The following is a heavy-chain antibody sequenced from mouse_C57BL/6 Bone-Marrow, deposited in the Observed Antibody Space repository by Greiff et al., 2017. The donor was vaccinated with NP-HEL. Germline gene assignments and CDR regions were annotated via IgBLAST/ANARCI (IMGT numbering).Heavy chain of an antibody. D-gene: IGHD4-1*01. Sequence: EVHLVVSGGGLVQPGGSLKLSCAASGFTFSDYGMAWVRQAPRKGPEWVAFISNLAYSIYYADTVTGRFTISRENAKNTLYLEMSSLRSEDTAMYYCARHLDGTGYFDYWGQGTTLTVSS. CDR3: ARHLDGTGYFDY. CDR2: ISNLAYSI. CDR1: GFTFSDYG. V-gene: IGHV5-15*01. J-gene: IGHJ2*01.